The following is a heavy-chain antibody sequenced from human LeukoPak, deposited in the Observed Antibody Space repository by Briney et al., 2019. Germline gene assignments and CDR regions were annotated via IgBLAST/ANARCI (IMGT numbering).Heavy chain of an antibody. J-gene: IGHJ3*02. V-gene: IGHV3-23*01. CDR2: ISGSGGTT. D-gene: IGHD5-12*01. CDR1: GFTFSNYA. CDR3: AKECGYSGCMYAFDI. Sequence: GGSLRLSCAASGFTFSNYAMSWVRQAPGKGLEWVSTISGSGGTTYYADFVKGRFTVSRDNSKNTLYLQMNSLRAEDTAVYHCAKECGYSGCMYAFDIWGQGTMVTVSS.